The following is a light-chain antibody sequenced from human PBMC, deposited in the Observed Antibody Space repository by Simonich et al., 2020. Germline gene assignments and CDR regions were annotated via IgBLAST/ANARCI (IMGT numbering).Light chain of an antibody. J-gene: IGLJ2*01. CDR1: RSGVGSYNL. CDR2: EGS. Sequence: QSALTQPAPVSGSPGKPTTISCTGTRSGVGSYNLVSWYQQHPGKAPKLMIYEGSKRPSGVSNRFAGSKSGNTASLTISGLQAEDEADYYCCSYAGSSTVVFGGGTKLTVL. V-gene: IGLV2-23*01. CDR3: CSYAGSSTVV.